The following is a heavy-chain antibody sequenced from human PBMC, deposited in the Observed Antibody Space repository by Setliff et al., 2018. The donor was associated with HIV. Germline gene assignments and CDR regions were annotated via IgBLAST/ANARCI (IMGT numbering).Heavy chain of an antibody. CDR3: ARHIDWYGNDAFDI. D-gene: IGHD3-9*01. J-gene: IGHJ3*02. CDR2: ISSSSSYI. CDR1: GFTFSSYS. Sequence: GGSLRLSCAASGFTFSSYSMNWVRQAPGKGLEWVSSISSSSSYIYYADSVKGRFTISRDNAKNSLYLQMNSLRGEDTAVYYCARHIDWYGNDAFDIWGQGTRVTVSS. V-gene: IGHV3-21*01.